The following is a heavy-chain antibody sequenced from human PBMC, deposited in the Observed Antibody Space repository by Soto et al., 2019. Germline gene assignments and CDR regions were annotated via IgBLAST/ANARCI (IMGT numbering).Heavy chain of an antibody. CDR1: GYTFTGSY. D-gene: IGHD3-3*01. CDR2: INPNSGGT. CDR3: GRVQRDFWSGDYPMSTGAAQYYFGY. J-gene: IGHJ4*02. Sequence: APVKVSCKASGYTFTGSYMNWVRQAPGQGLEWMGWINPNSGGTNYAQKFQGRVTMTRDTSISTAYMELSRLRSADTAVYYRGRVQRDFWSGDYPMSTGAAQYYFGYWGQGTLVTVSS. V-gene: IGHV1-2*02.